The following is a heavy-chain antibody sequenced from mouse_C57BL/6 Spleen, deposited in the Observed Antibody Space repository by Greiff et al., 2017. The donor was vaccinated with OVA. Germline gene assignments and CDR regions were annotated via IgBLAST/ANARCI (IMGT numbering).Heavy chain of an antibody. Sequence: EVQGVDSGGGLVQPGGSMKLSCAASGFTFSDAWMDWVRQSPEKGLEWVAEIRNKANNHATYYAESVKGRFTISRDDSKSSVYLQMNSLRAEDTGIYYCTRLLWLRRYFDYWGQGTTLTVSS. CDR2: IRNKANNHAT. CDR1: GFTFSDAW. CDR3: TRLLWLRRYFDY. J-gene: IGHJ2*01. D-gene: IGHD2-2*01. V-gene: IGHV6-6*01.